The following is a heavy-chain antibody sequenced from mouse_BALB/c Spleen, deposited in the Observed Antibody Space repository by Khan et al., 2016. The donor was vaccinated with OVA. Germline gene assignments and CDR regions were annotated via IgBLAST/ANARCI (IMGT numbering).Heavy chain of an antibody. CDR1: GYIFTNYG. CDR3: ARRGDYRLSFSYYGMDY. Sequence: QIQLVQSGPDLKKPGETVKISCKASGYIFTNYGMNWVKQAPGKGLKWMGWINTYTGEPTYTDDFKGRFAFSLETSGRNAYLQINNLKNEDTATYFCARRGDYRLSFSYYGMDYWGQGTSVTVSS. D-gene: IGHD2-14*01. J-gene: IGHJ4*01. V-gene: IGHV9-3-1*01. CDR2: INTYTGEP.